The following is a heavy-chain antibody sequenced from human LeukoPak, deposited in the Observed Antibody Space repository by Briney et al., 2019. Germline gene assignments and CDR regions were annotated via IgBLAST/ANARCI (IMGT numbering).Heavy chain of an antibody. CDR1: GGTFTRHS. J-gene: IGHJ4*02. D-gene: IGHD3-22*01. CDR3: ARDAAIYGNNGYYYLY. Sequence: ASVTVSCKASGGTFTRHSISWVRQAPGQGLEWIGGITPIFDTPNYAQKFQGRLKIIADASTSTAYMELSRLTSEDTAVYYCARDAAIYGNNGYYYLYWGQGTLVTVSS. V-gene: IGHV1-69*01. CDR2: ITPIFDTP.